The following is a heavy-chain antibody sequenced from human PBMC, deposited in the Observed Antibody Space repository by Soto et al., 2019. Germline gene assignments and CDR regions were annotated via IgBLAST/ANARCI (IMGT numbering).Heavy chain of an antibody. J-gene: IGHJ4*02. CDR2: ISGSGGST. CDR1: GFTFSSYA. V-gene: IGHV3-23*01. CDR3: AKARRYCSGGSCQYYFDY. Sequence: EVQLLESGGGLVQPGGSLRLSCAASGFTFSSYAMSWVRQAPGKGLEWVSAISGSGGSTYYADSVTGRFTISRENSKKPLDLPMNSLRAEDTAVYYCAKARRYCSGGSCQYYFDYWGQGTLVTVSS. D-gene: IGHD2-15*01.